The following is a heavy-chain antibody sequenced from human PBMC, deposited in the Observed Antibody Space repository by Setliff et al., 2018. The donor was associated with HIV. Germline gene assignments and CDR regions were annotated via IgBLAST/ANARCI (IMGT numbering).Heavy chain of an antibody. V-gene: IGHV4-59*01. CDR3: ATSPRGTYYDILTGLPRGYFDP. CDR1: GDSINYKY. J-gene: IGHJ5*02. D-gene: IGHD3-9*01. CDR2: IFYSGST. Sequence: SETLSLTCTVSGDSINYKYWSWIRQSPGKGLEWIGYIFYSGSTNYNPSLKSRVTIFVATSTAYMEMRSLRSEDTAVYYCATSPRGTYYDILTGLPRGYFDPWGQGTQVTVSS.